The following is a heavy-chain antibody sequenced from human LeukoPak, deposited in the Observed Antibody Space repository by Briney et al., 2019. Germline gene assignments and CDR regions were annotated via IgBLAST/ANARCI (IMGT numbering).Heavy chain of an antibody. CDR3: ARSMTTVTTGTGYYFDY. CDR1: GGSFSGYY. D-gene: IGHD4-17*01. CDR2: IYYSGST. V-gene: IGHV4-59*01. J-gene: IGHJ4*02. Sequence: ETSETLPLTCAVYGGSFSGYYWSWIRQPPGKGLEWIGYIYYSGSTNYNPSLKSRVTISVDTSKNQFSLRLSSVTAADTAVYYCARSMTTVTTGTGYYFDYWGQGTLVTVSS.